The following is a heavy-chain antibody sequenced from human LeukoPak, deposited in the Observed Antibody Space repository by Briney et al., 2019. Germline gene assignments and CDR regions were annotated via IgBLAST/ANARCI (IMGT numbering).Heavy chain of an antibody. Sequence: GGSLRLSCAASGFTFRSYGMHWVRQAPGKGLEWVAFIRYDGNNKYYADSVKGRFTISRDNSENTLFLRMNSLRAEDTAVYYCAKATGYLLWGQGTLVIVSS. J-gene: IGHJ4*02. V-gene: IGHV3-30*02. CDR1: GFTFRSYG. CDR3: AKATGYLL. CDR2: IRYDGNNK. D-gene: IGHD1-14*01.